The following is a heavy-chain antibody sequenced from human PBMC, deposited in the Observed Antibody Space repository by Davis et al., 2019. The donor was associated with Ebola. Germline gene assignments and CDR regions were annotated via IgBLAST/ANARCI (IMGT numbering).Heavy chain of an antibody. CDR2: INPHNGNT. CDR1: VYTFTSYG. Sequence: SVTVSCKASVYTFTSYGITWVRQAPGQGLEWMGWINPHNGNTNYAQNVQGRVTMTTDTSTSTAYMEVGILRSDDTAVYYCARAQFPTTSDHWGQGTLVTVSS. D-gene: IGHD1-1*01. CDR3: ARAQFPTTSDH. J-gene: IGHJ4*02. V-gene: IGHV1-18*04.